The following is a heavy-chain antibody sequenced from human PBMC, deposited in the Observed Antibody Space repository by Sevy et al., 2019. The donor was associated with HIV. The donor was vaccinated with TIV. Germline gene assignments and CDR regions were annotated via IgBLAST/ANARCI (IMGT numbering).Heavy chain of an antibody. V-gene: IGHV3-7*01. CDR3: AREGYCSSTSCYYYYYYGMDV. CDR2: IKQDGSEK. J-gene: IGHJ6*02. Sequence: GGSLRLSCAASGFTFSSYSMSWVRQAPGKGLEWVANIKQDGSEKYYVDSVKGRFTISRDNAKNSLYLQMNSLRAEDTAVYYCAREGYCSSTSCYYYYYYGMDVWGQGTTVTVSS. D-gene: IGHD2-2*01. CDR1: GFTFSSYS.